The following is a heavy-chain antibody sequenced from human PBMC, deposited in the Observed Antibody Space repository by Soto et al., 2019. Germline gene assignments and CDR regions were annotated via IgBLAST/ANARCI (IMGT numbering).Heavy chain of an antibody. V-gene: IGHV4-30-4*01. Sequence: QVQLQESGPGLVKPSQTLSLTCTVSGGSISSGDYYWSWIRQPPGKGLEWIGYIYYSGSTYYNPSLKRXXTXSXXTSKNQFSLKLSSVTAADTAVYYCARDRGSWALDPWGQGTLVTVSS. J-gene: IGHJ5*02. D-gene: IGHD3-10*01. CDR2: IYYSGST. CDR3: ARDRGSWALDP. CDR1: GGSISSGDYY.